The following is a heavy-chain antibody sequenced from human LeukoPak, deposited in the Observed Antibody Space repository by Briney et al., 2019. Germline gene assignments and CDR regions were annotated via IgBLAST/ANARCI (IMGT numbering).Heavy chain of an antibody. V-gene: IGHV3-21*01. CDR2: ISSSSSYI. CDR1: GFTFSSYS. D-gene: IGHD2-2*01. Sequence: GGSLRLSCAASGFTFSSYSMNWVRQAPGKGLEWVSSISSSSSYIYYADSVKGRFTTSRDNAKNSLYLQMNSLRAEDTAVYYCARDMPHAFDYWGQGTLVTVSS. CDR3: ARDMPHAFDY. J-gene: IGHJ4*02.